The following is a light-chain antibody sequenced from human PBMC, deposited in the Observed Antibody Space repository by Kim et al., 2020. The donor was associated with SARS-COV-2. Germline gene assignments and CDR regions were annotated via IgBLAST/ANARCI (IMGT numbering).Light chain of an antibody. CDR1: QGISKY. CDR2: AAS. CDR3: QKYNGAPWT. Sequence: DFQMTQSPSSLSASIGDRVTITCRASQGISKYLAWYQQKPGKVPKPLIYAASALQSGVPSRFSGSGSGTDFTLTISSLQPEDVATYYCQKYNGAPWTFGQGTKVEIK. J-gene: IGKJ1*01. V-gene: IGKV1-27*01.